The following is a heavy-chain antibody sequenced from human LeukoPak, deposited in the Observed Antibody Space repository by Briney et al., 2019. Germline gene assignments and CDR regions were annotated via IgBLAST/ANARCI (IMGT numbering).Heavy chain of an antibody. J-gene: IGHJ4*02. CDR1: GFSLSTSGVA. Sequence: SGPTLVKPTQTLTLTCTFSGFSLSTSGVAVGWIRQPPGKGLEWLALICWDGEKRYSPSLKNRGTITKDTSKNQVVLTMTYMDPLDTATYFCAHRLYSGSCFDYWGQGTLVTVSS. CDR3: AHRLYSGSCFDY. V-gene: IGHV2-5*02. CDR2: ICWDGEK. D-gene: IGHD1-26*01.